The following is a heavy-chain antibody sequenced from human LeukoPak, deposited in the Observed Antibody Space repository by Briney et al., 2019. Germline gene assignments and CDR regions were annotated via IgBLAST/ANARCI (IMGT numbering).Heavy chain of an antibody. D-gene: IGHD3-22*01. V-gene: IGHV4-34*01. CDR3: ARREITMIVAHFDY. CDR1: GGSFSGYY. CDR2: INHSGST. Sequence: PSKPRSSTAAVNGGSFSGYYWTGIRHPPGKGLEWIGEINHSGSTNYNPSLKSRVTISVDTSKNQFSLKLSSVTAADTAVYYCARREITMIVAHFDYWGQGTLVTVSS. J-gene: IGHJ4*02.